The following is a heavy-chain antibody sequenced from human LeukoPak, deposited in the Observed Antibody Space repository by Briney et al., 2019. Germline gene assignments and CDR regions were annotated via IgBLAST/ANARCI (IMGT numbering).Heavy chain of an antibody. Sequence: WASVKVSCKASGYTFSNYGINWVRQAPGQGLEWMGWISAYNGNTYYAQKLQGRVTMTTDTSTNTAYMELRSLRSDDTAIYYCARDRGAAISVTGPGAHWGQGTLVTVSS. CDR2: ISAYNGNT. J-gene: IGHJ4*02. V-gene: IGHV1-18*01. CDR1: GYTFSNYG. CDR3: ARDRGAAISVTGPGAH. D-gene: IGHD6-19*01.